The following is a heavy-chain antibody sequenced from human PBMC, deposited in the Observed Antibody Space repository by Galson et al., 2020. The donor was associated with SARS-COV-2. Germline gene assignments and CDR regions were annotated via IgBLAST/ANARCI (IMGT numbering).Heavy chain of an antibody. D-gene: IGHD6-13*01. V-gene: IGHV3-11*03. CDR1: GLIFSDYY. J-gene: IGHJ4*02. CDR3: AGSHKNFWYNFDN. CDR2: NSPSSDYT. Sequence: KIGESLKISCTASGLIFSDYYMTWIRPAPGKGLEWISYNSPSSDYTNYADSVRGRFTISRDNTKTSLFLHMDSLRAEDTAVYYCAGSHKNFWYNFDNWGQGALVTVSS.